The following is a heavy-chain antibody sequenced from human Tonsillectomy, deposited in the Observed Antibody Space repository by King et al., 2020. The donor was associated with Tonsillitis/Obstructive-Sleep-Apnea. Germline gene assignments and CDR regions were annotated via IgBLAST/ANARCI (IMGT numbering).Heavy chain of an antibody. CDR3: ARGYDIWVGYSAGDY. Sequence: VQLVESGGGVVHPGRSLRLPCAASVFTFSSYFMHWVRQAPGKGLGWGAVISYDESNKYYADSVKDRFTISRDNPKNKLYLQRNSLRAEDTAVYYCARGYDIWVGYSAGDYSGEATLVTVSS. CDR1: VFTFSSYF. CDR2: ISYDESNK. J-gene: IGHJ4*02. V-gene: IGHV3-30*04. D-gene: IGHD3-3*01.